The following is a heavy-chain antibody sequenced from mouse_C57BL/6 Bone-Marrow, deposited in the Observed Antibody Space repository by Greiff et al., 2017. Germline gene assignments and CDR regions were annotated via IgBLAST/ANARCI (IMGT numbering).Heavy chain of an antibody. D-gene: IGHD1-1*01. CDR3: ARFYYYGSSRGAFAY. Sequence: QVHVKQPGAELVRPGSSVKLSCKASGYTFTSYWMDWVKQRPGQGLEWIGNIYPSDSETHYNQKFKDKATLTVDKSSSTAYMQLSSLTSEDSAVYYCARFYYYGSSRGAFAYWGQGTLVTVSA. CDR2: IYPSDSET. CDR1: GYTFTSYW. V-gene: IGHV1-61*01. J-gene: IGHJ3*01.